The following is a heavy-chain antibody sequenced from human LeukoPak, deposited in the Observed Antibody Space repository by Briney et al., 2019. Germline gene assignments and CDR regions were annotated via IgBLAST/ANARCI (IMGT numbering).Heavy chain of an antibody. D-gene: IGHD6-25*01. Sequence: GGPLRLSCAASGFAVSSNYMSCVRQAPGKGLEWVSVIYAGGITYYAGSMKGRFTISRDNSKNTLYLQMNSLRAEDTAVYYCARLSGWFDYWGQGTLVTVSS. CDR3: ARLSGWFDY. CDR2: IYAGGIT. V-gene: IGHV3-53*01. CDR1: GFAVSSNY. J-gene: IGHJ4*02.